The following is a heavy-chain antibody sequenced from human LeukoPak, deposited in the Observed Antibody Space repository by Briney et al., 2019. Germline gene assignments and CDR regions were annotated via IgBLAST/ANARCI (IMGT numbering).Heavy chain of an antibody. Sequence: GPLRLSCAASGFTFTNYAMSWVRQAPGKGLEWVSGISDVEKIPYYSDSVKGRFTISRDNSKKTVYLQMNNLRAEDTAVYFCARHDSYIPYWGQGIPVTVSS. V-gene: IGHV3-23*01. D-gene: IGHD3-10*01. CDR3: ARHDSYIPY. CDR2: ISDVEKIP. CDR1: GFTFTNYA. J-gene: IGHJ4*02.